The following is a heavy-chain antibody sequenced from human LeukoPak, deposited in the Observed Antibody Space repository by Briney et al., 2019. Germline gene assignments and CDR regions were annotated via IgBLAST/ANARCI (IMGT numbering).Heavy chain of an antibody. CDR1: GYTFTSYY. Sequence: ASVKVSCKASGYTFTSYYMHWVRQAPGQGLEWRGIINPSGGSTSYAQKFQGGVTMTRDMSTSTVYMELSSLRSEDTAVYYCAREGGGYCTNGVCYRGEDYYYYMDVWGKGTTVTVSS. J-gene: IGHJ6*03. CDR3: AREGGGYCTNGVCYRGEDYYYYMDV. D-gene: IGHD2-8*01. V-gene: IGHV1-46*01. CDR2: INPSGGST.